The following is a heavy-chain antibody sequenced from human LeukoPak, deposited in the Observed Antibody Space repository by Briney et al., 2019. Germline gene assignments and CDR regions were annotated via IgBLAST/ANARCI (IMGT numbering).Heavy chain of an antibody. CDR2: INPNSGGT. V-gene: IGHV1-2*02. J-gene: IGHJ4*02. CDR1: GYTFTGYY. CDR3: ARALRTDILTTDY. Sequence: ASVKVSCKASGYTFTGYYMHWVRQAPGQGLEWMGWINPNSGGTNYAQNFQGRVSMTTDTSISTAYMELSRLRSGDTAVYYCARALRTDILTTDYWGQGTLVTVSS. D-gene: IGHD3-9*01.